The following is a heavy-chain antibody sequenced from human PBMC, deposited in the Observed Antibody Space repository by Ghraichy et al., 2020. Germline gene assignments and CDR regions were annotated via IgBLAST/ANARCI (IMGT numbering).Heavy chain of an antibody. V-gene: IGHV3-74*01. CDR1: GFTSTNYW. CDR2: ITGDGRGT. CDR3: ARDRRIEPEAPAFDI. D-gene: IGHD2/OR15-2a*01. Sequence: GGSLRLSCAASGFTSTNYWMHWVRQAPGKGLVWVSRITGDGRGTAYADSVRGRFTISRDKAENMVYLQMNSLRAEDTALYYCARDRRIEPEAPAFDIWGQGTMVTVSS. J-gene: IGHJ3*02.